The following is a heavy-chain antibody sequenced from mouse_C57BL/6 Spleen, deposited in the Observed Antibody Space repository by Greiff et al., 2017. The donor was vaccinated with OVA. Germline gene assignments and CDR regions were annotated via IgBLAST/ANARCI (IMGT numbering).Heavy chain of an antibody. CDR2: ISSGGSYT. J-gene: IGHJ2*01. D-gene: IGHD2-4*01. CDR1: GFTFSSYG. Sequence: EVQLKESGGDLVKPGGSLKLSCAASGFTFSSYGMSWVRQTPDKRLEWVATISSGGSYTYYPDSVKGRFTISRDNAKNTLYLQMSSLKSEDTAMYYCARRYDYDDYWGQGTTLTVSS. CDR3: ARRYDYDDY. V-gene: IGHV5-6*01.